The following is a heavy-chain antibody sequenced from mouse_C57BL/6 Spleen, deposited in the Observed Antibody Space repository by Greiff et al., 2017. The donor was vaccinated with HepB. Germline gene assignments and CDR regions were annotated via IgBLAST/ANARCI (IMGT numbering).Heavy chain of an antibody. CDR3: AKSYGNYDRNAMDY. J-gene: IGHJ4*01. V-gene: IGHV2-5*01. CDR1: GFSLTSYG. Sequence: QVQLQQSGPGLVQPSQSLSITCTVSGFSLTSYGVHWVRQSPGKGLEWLGVIWRGGSTDYNAAFMSRLSITKDNSKSQVFFKMNSLQADDTAIYYCAKSYGNYDRNAMDYWGQGTSVTVSS. CDR2: IWRGGST. D-gene: IGHD2-1*01.